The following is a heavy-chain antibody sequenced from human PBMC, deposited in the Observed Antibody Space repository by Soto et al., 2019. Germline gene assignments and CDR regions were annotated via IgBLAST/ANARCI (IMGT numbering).Heavy chain of an antibody. CDR2: INHSGST. CDR1: GGSFSGYY. CDR3: AKTGDIVVEGGAFDI. J-gene: IGHJ3*02. V-gene: IGHV4-34*01. D-gene: IGHD2-2*01. Sequence: SETLSLTCAVYGGSFSGYYWSWIRQPPGKGLEWIGEINHSGSTNYNPSLKSRVTISVDTSKNQFSLKLSSVTAADTAVYYCAKTGDIVVEGGAFDIWGQGTMVTVSS.